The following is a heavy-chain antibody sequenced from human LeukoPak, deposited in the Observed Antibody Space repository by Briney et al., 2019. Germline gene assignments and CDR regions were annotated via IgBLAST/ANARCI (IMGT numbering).Heavy chain of an antibody. Sequence: ASVKVSCKASGYTFTSYAMHWVRQAPGQRLEWMGWINAGNGNTKYSQKFQGRVTITRDTSASTAYMELSSLRSEDTAVYYCAFLPGYSGYYKLRGQGTLVTVSS. CDR1: GYTFTSYA. J-gene: IGHJ4*02. CDR3: AFLPGYSGYYKL. D-gene: IGHD3-22*01. V-gene: IGHV1-3*01. CDR2: INAGNGNT.